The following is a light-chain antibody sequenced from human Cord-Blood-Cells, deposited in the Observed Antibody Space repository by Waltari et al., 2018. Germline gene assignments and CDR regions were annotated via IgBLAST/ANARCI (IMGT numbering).Light chain of an antibody. CDR2: DES. CDR3: QQYNSYART. Sequence: DIQMTQSPSTLSASVGDRVTITCWASQSISSWLALYQQKPGKAPKLLIYDESSLESGVPSSFSGSGSGTEFTLTISSLQHDDFATYYCQQYNSYARTFGQGTKVEIK. V-gene: IGKV1-5*03. J-gene: IGKJ1*01. CDR1: QSISSW.